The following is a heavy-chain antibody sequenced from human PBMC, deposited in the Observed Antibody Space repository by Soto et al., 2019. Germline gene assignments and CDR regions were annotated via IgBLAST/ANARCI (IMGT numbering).Heavy chain of an antibody. CDR2: IYYSGST. CDR1: GGSISSYY. CDR3: ARALTYGSGSNWFDP. D-gene: IGHD3-10*01. Sequence: SETLSLTGTVSGGSISSYYWSWIRQPPGKGLEWIGYIYYSGSTNYNPSLKSRVTISVDTSKNQFSLKLSSVTAADTAVYSCARALTYGSGSNWFDPWGQGTLVTVSS. J-gene: IGHJ5*02. V-gene: IGHV4-59*01.